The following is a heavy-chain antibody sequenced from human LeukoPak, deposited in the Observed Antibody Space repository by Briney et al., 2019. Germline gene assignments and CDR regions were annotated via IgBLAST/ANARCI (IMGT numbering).Heavy chain of an antibody. CDR1: GGSISSYY. Sequence: PSETLSLTCTVSGGSISSYYWSWIRQPPGKGLEWIGYIYYSGSTNYNPSLKSRVTISVDTSKNQFSLKLSSVTAADTAVYCCARLAGAAGNWFDPWGQGTLVTVSS. D-gene: IGHD6-13*01. V-gene: IGHV4-59*01. CDR2: IYYSGST. CDR3: ARLAGAAGNWFDP. J-gene: IGHJ5*02.